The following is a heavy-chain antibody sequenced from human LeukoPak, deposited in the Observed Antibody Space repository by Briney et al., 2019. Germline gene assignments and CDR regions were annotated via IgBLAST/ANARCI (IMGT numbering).Heavy chain of an antibody. V-gene: IGHV3-74*01. CDR1: GFTFSSYW. Sequence: PGGSLRLSCAASGFTFSSYWMHWVRQAPGKGLVWVSRINSDGSSTSYADSVKGRFTISRGNAKNTLYLQMNSLRAEDTAVYYCARSGSGSYFLDYWGQGTLVTVSS. D-gene: IGHD3-10*01. J-gene: IGHJ4*02. CDR2: INSDGSST. CDR3: ARSGSGSYFLDY.